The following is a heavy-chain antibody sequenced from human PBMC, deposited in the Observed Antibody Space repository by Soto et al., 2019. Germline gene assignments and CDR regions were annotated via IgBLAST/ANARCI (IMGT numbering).Heavy chain of an antibody. Sequence: QVQLVQSGAEVKNPGSSVKVSCKASGGTFSSYAISWVRQAPGQGLEWMGGIIPIVGTANYAQKFQGRVTITADESTSTAYMELSGMRSEDTAVYYCAREGYYDSSGYYDYFDYWGEGTLVTVSS. CDR3: AREGYYDSSGYYDYFDY. D-gene: IGHD3-22*01. J-gene: IGHJ4*02. CDR1: GGTFSSYA. CDR2: IIPIVGTA. V-gene: IGHV1-69*12.